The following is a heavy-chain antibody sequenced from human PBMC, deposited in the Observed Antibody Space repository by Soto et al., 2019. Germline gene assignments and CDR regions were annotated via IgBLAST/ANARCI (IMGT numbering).Heavy chain of an antibody. V-gene: IGHV1-18*01. CDR1: GYTFTSYG. D-gene: IGHD3-16*02. CDR3: ARTYDYIWGSYHRRFDY. J-gene: IGHJ4*02. Sequence: QVQLVQSGAEVKKPGASVKVSCKASGYTFTSYGISWVRQAPGQGLEWMGWISAYNGNTNYAQKLQGRVTMTPDTSTSTAYMELRSLRSDDTAVYYCARTYDYIWGSYHRRFDYWGQGTLVTVFS. CDR2: ISAYNGNT.